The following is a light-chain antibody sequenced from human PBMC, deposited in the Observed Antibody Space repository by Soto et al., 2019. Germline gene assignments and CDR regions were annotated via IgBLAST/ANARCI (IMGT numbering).Light chain of an antibody. J-gene: IGKJ5*01. CDR3: QQYGSSPQGT. CDR1: QSVSSSY. V-gene: IGKV3-20*01. CDR2: GSS. Sequence: EIVLTQSPGTLSLSPGEGATLSCRASQSVSSSYLAWYQQKPGQAPRLLIYGSSSRATGIPDRFSGSGSGTDFTLTISRLEPEDCAVYYCQQYGSSPQGTFGQGTRLEIK.